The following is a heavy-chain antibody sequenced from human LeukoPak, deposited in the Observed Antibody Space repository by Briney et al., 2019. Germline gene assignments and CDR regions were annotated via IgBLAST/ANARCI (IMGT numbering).Heavy chain of an antibody. V-gene: IGHV3-23*01. CDR2: ISGSGGST. Sequence: PGGSLRLSCAASGFTFSSYAMNWVRQAPGQGLEWVSAISGSGGSTYYADSVKGRFTISRDNSKNTLYLQMNSLRAEDTAVYYCARTLRYSYGLIADYFDYWGQGTLVTVSS. CDR3: ARTLRYSYGLIADYFDY. CDR1: GFTFSSYA. J-gene: IGHJ4*02. D-gene: IGHD5-18*01.